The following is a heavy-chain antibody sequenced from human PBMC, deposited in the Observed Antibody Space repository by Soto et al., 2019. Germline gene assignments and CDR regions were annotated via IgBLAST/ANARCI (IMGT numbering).Heavy chain of an antibody. CDR3: ARDSSASATSYSFDY. D-gene: IGHD3-10*01. J-gene: IGHJ4*02. V-gene: IGHV1-18*01. CDR2: INTYNGAT. CDR1: GYTLSSYG. Sequence: GASLKVSCKASGYTLSSYGVSWVRQAPGQGLEWMGWINTYNGATKYAQRLQGRVTMTTDTYASTVHMELSSLRSEDTAVYFCARDSSASATSYSFDYWGQGTLVTVSS.